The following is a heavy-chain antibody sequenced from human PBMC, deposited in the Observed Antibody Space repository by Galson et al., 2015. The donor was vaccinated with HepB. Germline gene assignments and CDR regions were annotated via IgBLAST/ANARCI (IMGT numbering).Heavy chain of an antibody. J-gene: IGHJ3*02. CDR2: IYSGGST. CDR3: ARDMMVRGALDAFDM. V-gene: IGHV3-53*01. CDR1: GFTVSRNY. D-gene: IGHD3-10*01. Sequence: SLRLSCAASGFTVSRNYMIWVRQAPGKGLEWVSVIYSGGSTYYADSVKGRFTISRDNSKNTLFLQMNSLRAEDTAVYYCARDMMVRGALDAFDMWGQGTMVTVSS.